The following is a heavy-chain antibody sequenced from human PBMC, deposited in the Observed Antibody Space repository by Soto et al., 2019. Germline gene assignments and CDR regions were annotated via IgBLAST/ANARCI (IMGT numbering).Heavy chain of an antibody. Sequence: SETLSLTCTVSGGSISSYFCNWIRQPAGKGLEWIGRIDNSGSTNYNPSLKSRITVSADTSRNQFSLKLNSVTAADTAVYYCARGGQDFWSGPFDYWGQGALVTVSS. V-gene: IGHV4-4*07. CDR1: GGSISSYF. D-gene: IGHD3-3*01. CDR3: ARGGQDFWSGPFDY. CDR2: IDNSGST. J-gene: IGHJ4*02.